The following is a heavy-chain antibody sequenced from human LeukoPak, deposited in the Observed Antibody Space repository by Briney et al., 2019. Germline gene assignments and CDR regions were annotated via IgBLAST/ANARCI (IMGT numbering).Heavy chain of an antibody. D-gene: IGHD3-16*01. Sequence: GGSLRLSCEGSGFTSSSHAMSWVRQAPGKGLEWVSTFTSGSSDIYNADSVKGRLTISRDNSKNTLYLQMSNLRVEDTAIYYCVRDTWGTAWGQGTLVTVSS. V-gene: IGHV3-23*01. CDR3: VRDTWGTA. CDR1: GFTSSSHA. J-gene: IGHJ5*02. CDR2: FTSGSSDI.